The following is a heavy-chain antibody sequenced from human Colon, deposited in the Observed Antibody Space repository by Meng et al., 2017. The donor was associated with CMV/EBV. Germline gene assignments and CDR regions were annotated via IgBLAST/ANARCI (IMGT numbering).Heavy chain of an antibody. J-gene: IGHJ6*02. D-gene: IGHD1/OR15-1a*01. CDR1: GFTFSTFA. V-gene: IGHV3-23*03. CDR3: ATSRGPGGYFYGMDA. Sequence: GGSLRLSCATSGFTFSTFAMSWVRQAPGKGLEWVSRISSGGGDTYYADSVKGRFTISRDNAKNMLYLQMNSLRAEDTAVYYCATSRGPGGYFYGMDAWGQGTTVTVSS. CDR2: ISSGGGDT.